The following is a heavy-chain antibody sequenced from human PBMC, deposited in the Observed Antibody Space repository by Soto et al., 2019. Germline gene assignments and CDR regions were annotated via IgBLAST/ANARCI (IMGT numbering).Heavy chain of an antibody. D-gene: IGHD6-13*01. Sequence: PAVSTGLAFSASVLPLSVYVMSGIRKAPGKGLEWISYISSRNDYTNYAYSVKGRFAISRDNAKNSLYLQMNSLRAEDTAIYYCARSVVSSTRLDPWGLATLVTGSS. CDR1: VLPLSVYV. CDR2: ISSRNDYT. CDR3: ARSVVSSTRLDP. J-gene: IGHJ5*02. V-gene: IGHV3-11*06.